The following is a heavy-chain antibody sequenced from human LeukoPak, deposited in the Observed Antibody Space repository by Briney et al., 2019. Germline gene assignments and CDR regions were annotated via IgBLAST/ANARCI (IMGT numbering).Heavy chain of an antibody. V-gene: IGHV3-21*01. CDR1: GFTFSSYS. CDR2: ISSSSSYI. D-gene: IGHD2-2*01. J-gene: IGHJ5*02. CDR3: ARGTSYSPNWFDP. Sequence: GGSLRLSCAASGFTFSSYSMNWVRQAPGKGLEWVSSISSSSSYIYYADSVRGRFTISRDNAKNSLYLQMNILRAEDTAVYYCARGTSYSPNWFDPWGQGTLVTVSS.